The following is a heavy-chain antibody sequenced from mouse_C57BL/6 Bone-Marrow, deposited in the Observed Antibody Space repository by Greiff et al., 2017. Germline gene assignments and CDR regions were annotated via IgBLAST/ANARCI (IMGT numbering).Heavy chain of an antibody. J-gene: IGHJ2*01. CDR3: ARRGFDY. CDR1: GFTFSSYT. CDR2: ISGGGGNT. Sequence: EVNVVESGGGLVKPGGSLKLSCAASGFTFSSYTMSWVRQTPEKRLEWVATISGGGGNTYYPDSVKGRFTISRDNAKNTLYLQMSSLRSEDTALYYCARRGFDYWGQGTTLTVSS. V-gene: IGHV5-9*01.